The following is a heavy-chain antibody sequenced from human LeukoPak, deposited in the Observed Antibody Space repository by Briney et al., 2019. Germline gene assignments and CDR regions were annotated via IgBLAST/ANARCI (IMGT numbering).Heavy chain of an antibody. J-gene: IGHJ5*02. CDR2: IYPGDSDT. CDR3: ARRIAVASANWFDP. D-gene: IGHD6-19*01. CDR1: GYSFTSYW. Sequence: GESLKISCKGSGYSFTSYWIGWVRQMPGKGLEWMGIIYPGDSDTRYSPSFQGQVTISADKSISTAYLQWCSLKASDTAMYYCARRIAVASANWFDPGGQGTLVTVSS. V-gene: IGHV5-51*01.